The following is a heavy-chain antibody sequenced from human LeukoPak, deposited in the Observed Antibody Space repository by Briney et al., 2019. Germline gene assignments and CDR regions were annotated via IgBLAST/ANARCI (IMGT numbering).Heavy chain of an antibody. V-gene: IGHV3-30*02. CDR2: IRYDGSNK. CDR3: AKDRCSSTSCYYDAFDI. J-gene: IGHJ3*02. D-gene: IGHD2-2*01. Sequence: GGSLRLSCAASGFTFSSYGMHWVRQAPGKGLEWVAFIRYDGSNKYYADSVKGRFTISRDNSKNTLYLLMNSLRAEDTAVYYCAKDRCSSTSCYYDAFDIWGQGTMVTVSS. CDR1: GFTFSSYG.